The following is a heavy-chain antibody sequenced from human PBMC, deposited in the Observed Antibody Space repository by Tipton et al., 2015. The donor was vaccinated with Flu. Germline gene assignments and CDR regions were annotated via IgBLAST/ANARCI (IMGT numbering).Heavy chain of an antibody. V-gene: IGHV4-38-2*01. J-gene: IGHJ2*01. CDR1: GYSISSGYY. Sequence: TLSLTCAVSGYSISSGYYWGWIRQPPGKGLEWIGSIYHSGSTYYNPSLKSRVTISVDTSKNQFSLKLSSVTAADTAVYYCARGGYCSGGSCYYNWYFDLWGRGTLVTVSS. CDR3: ARGGYCSGGSCYYNWYFDL. CDR2: IYHSGST. D-gene: IGHD2-15*01.